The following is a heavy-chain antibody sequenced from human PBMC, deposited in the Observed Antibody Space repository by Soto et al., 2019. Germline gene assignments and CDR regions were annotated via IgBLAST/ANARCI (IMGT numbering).Heavy chain of an antibody. CDR2: TRNKANSYTT. CDR3: ARAETFSSSWYGDYYYGMDV. J-gene: IGHJ6*02. CDR1: GFTFSDHY. Sequence: GGSLRLSCAASGFTFSDHYMDWVRQAPGKGLEWVGRTRNKANSYTTEYAASVKGRFTISGDDSKNSLYLQMNSLKTEDTAVYYCARAETFSSSWYGDYYYGMDVWGQGTTVTVSS. D-gene: IGHD6-13*01. V-gene: IGHV3-72*01.